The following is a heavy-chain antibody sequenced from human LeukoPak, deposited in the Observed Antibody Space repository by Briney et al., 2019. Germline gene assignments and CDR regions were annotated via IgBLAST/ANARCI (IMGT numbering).Heavy chain of an antibody. CDR3: ARLRLHSIAAAGTRLGGYYYYGMDV. D-gene: IGHD6-13*01. CDR2: FYYSGST. CDR1: GDSVTSANHY. V-gene: IGHV4-61*01. J-gene: IGHJ6*02. Sequence: SETLSLTCTVSGDSVTSANHYWSWIRQPPGKGLEWIGYFYYSGSTNYNPSLKSRVSISVDTSKNQFSLKLSSVTAADTAVYYCARLRLHSIAAAGTRLGGYYYYGMDVWGQGTTVTVSS.